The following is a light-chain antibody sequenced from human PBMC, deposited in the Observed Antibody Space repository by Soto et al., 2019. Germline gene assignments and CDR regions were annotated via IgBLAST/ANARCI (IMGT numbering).Light chain of an antibody. Sequence: GDRVTITCRASPSISSWLAWYQQKPGKAPKLLIYDASSLESGVPSRFSGSGSGKEFTLTISTLQPDDFATYYCQQYNSYSWTFGQGTKVEIK. J-gene: IGKJ1*01. CDR1: PSISSW. CDR2: DAS. CDR3: QQYNSYSWT. V-gene: IGKV1-5*01.